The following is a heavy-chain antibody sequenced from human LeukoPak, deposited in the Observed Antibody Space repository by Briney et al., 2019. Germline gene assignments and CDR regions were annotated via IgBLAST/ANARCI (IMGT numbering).Heavy chain of an antibody. V-gene: IGHV5-51*01. J-gene: IGHJ6*03. CDR2: IYPGDSDT. CDR1: GYSFTSYW. D-gene: IGHD2-2*01. CDR3: ARTLPRDCSSTSCPRSDYYYMDV. Sequence: GESLKISCKGSGYSFTSYWIGWVRQMPGKGLEWMGIIYPGDSDTRYSPSFQGQVTISADKSISTAYLQWSSLKASDTAMYYCARTLPRDCSSTSCPRSDYYYMDVWGKGTTVTVSS.